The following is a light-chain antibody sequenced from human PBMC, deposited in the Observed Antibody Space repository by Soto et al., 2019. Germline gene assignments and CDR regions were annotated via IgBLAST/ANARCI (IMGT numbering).Light chain of an antibody. CDR3: QQLKSYPLS. V-gene: IGKV1-9*01. J-gene: IGKJ4*01. Sequence: DIQLTQSPSFLSASVGDRVSITCRASQDIGLLLAWYQQIPGQAPRLLMYGSSRLENGVPSRFSGSESGTEFTLTVSSLQPEDFGTYYCQQLKSYPLSFGGGTKVEVK. CDR2: GSS. CDR1: QDIGLL.